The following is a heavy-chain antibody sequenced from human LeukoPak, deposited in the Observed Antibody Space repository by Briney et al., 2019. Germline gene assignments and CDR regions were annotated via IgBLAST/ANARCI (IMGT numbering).Heavy chain of an antibody. J-gene: IGHJ6*03. V-gene: IGHV3-30*02. CDR2: IRYDGSNK. D-gene: IGHD3-10*01. CDR1: GFTFTSYG. Sequence: GGSLRLSCAASGFTFTSYGLHWVRQAPGKGLEWVAFIRYDGSNKYYADSVKGRFTISRDNSKNTLYLQMNSLRAEDRAVYYCAKTQDYYGSGSYYNVYYYYYMDVWGKGTTVTVSS. CDR3: AKTQDYYGSGSYYNVYYYYYMDV.